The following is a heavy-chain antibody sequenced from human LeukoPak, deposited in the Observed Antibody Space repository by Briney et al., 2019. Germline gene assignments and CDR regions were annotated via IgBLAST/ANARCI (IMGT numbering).Heavy chain of an antibody. CDR1: GISLSTYY. D-gene: IGHD4/OR15-4a*01. J-gene: IGHJ6*02. Sequence: TSETLSLTCTVSGISLSTYYWSWVRQPPGKGLEWIGYVHHTGSADYNPSLKGRVTISLDMSKSQFSLKLTSATAADTAVYYCARDSWDYIAMDVWGPGTTVTVSS. CDR2: VHHTGSA. CDR3: ARDSWDYIAMDV. V-gene: IGHV4-59*01.